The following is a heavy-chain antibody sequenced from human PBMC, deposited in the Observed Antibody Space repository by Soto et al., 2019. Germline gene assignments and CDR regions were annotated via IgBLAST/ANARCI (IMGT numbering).Heavy chain of an antibody. CDR1: AGYITNYY. CDR3: AKWNEMKRSFDD. J-gene: IGHJ4*02. Sequence: QVQLQESGPGLVKPSETLSLTCSVSAGYITNYYWNWIRQPPEKGLEWIGFIHHSGNSMSNPSLRSRLTMSVDTTEGQISLNQRAVTAADTAVYYCAKWNEMKRSFDDWGQGILVTVSS. D-gene: IGHD1-1*01. CDR2: IHHSGNS. V-gene: IGHV4-59*01.